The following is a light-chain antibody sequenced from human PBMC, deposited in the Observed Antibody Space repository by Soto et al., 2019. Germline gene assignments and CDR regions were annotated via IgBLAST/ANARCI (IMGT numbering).Light chain of an antibody. CDR3: SSFTSGGTWV. Sequence: QSALTQPASVSGSPGQSITISCTGTISDVGAYNQVSWYQPHPGKVPKVMIYEVNNRPAGVSNRFSASKSGNTASLTISGLQAEDEATYYCSSFTSGGTWVFGGGTKVTVL. J-gene: IGLJ3*02. CDR2: EVN. CDR1: ISDVGAYNQ. V-gene: IGLV2-14*03.